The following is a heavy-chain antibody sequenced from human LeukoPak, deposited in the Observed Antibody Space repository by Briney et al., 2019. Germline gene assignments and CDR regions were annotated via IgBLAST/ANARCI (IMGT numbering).Heavy chain of an antibody. CDR2: INPNSGGT. CDR1: GYSFTGYY. V-gene: IGHV1-2*02. D-gene: IGHD1-26*01. CDR3: ARGGKWEVLLPFDY. J-gene: IGHJ4*02. Sequence: ASVKVSCKASGYSFTGYYMHWVRQAPGQGLEWMGWINPNSGGTNYAQKFQGRVTMTRDTSISTAYMELSRLRSDDTAVYFCARGGKWEVLLPFDYWGQGTLVTVSS.